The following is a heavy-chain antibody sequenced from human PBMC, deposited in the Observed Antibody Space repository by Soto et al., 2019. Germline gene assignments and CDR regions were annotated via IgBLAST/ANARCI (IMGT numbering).Heavy chain of an antibody. D-gene: IGHD3-10*01. V-gene: IGHV1-46*03. CDR2: INPSGGST. Sequence: QVQLVQSGAEVKKPGASVKVSCKASGYTFTSYYMHWVRQAPGQGLEWMGIINPSGGSTSYAQKFQGRATMTRDTSTSTGYMERSSLRSEDTAVYYCARVGGVGSGSYSPLDYWGQGTLVTVSS. J-gene: IGHJ4*02. CDR1: GYTFTSYY. CDR3: ARVGGVGSGSYSPLDY.